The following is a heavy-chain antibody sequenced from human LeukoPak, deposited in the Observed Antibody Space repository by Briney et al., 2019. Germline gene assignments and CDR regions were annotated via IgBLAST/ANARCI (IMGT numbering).Heavy chain of an antibody. CDR3: TRVTTNGYFEY. CDR2: IKFDESEK. CDR1: GFTFGNYW. Sequence: GGSLRLSFAASGFTFGNYWMAWVRQAPGKGLEWVASIKFDESEKHYVDSVKGRFTISRDTAKNSLYLQMNSLGAEDTAVYFCTRVTTNGYFEYWGQGTLVTVSS. D-gene: IGHD1-1*01. V-gene: IGHV3-7*04. J-gene: IGHJ4*02.